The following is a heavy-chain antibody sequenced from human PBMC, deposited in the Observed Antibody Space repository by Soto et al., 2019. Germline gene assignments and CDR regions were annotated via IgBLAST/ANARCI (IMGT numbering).Heavy chain of an antibody. D-gene: IGHD2-8*01. J-gene: IGHJ4*02. V-gene: IGHV4-59*01. CDR2: IYYSGST. CDR1: CGSISNFD. CDR3: ARGLNGHYFDY. Sequence: SETLSLTCTVSCGSISNFDWSWIRQPPGKGLEWIGYIYYSGSTNYNPSLKSRVTISVDTSKNQFSLKLSSVTAADTAVYYCARGLNGHYFDYWGQGTLVTVSS.